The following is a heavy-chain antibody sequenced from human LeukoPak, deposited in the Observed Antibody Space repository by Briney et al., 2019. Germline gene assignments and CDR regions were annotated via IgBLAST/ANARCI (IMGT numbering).Heavy chain of an antibody. Sequence: APVKVSCKASGYTFTGYYMHWVRQAPGQGLEWMGWINPNSGGTNYAQKFQGRVTMTRDTSISTAYMELSRLRSDDTAVYYCARAPDYGDYVDYWGQGTLVTVSS. D-gene: IGHD4-17*01. CDR1: GYTFTGYY. J-gene: IGHJ4*02. CDR3: ARAPDYGDYVDY. V-gene: IGHV1-2*02. CDR2: INPNSGGT.